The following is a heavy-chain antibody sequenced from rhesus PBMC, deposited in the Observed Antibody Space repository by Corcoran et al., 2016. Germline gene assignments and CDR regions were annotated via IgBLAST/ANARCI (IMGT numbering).Heavy chain of an antibody. CDR1: GFTFSSYA. Sequence: EVQLVESGGGLVQPGGSLRLSCAASGFTFSSYAMQWVHQAPGKGLECVSAIGPGGDTYYADAVKGRFTISRDHAKNSFYLQMNSLRAEDTAVYYCARGGYEYSHYVNYWGQGVLVTVSS. V-gene: IGHV3-72*01. D-gene: IGHD4-23*01. CDR3: ARGGYEYSHYVNY. J-gene: IGHJ4*01. CDR2: IGPGGDT.